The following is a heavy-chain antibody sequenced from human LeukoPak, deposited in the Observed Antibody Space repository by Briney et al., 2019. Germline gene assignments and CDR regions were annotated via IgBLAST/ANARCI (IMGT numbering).Heavy chain of an antibody. CDR1: GFTFSNYW. CDR3: ARRPITVVRGWWAFDI. CDR2: ISNDGSGT. J-gene: IGHJ3*02. D-gene: IGHD3-10*01. Sequence: PWGSLRLSCAASGFTFSNYWMHWVRQVPGKGLGWVSRISNDGSGTSHADSVKGRFTISRDNAKNSLYLQMNSLRAEDTAVYYCARRPITVVRGWWAFDIWGQGTMVTVSS. V-gene: IGHV3-74*01.